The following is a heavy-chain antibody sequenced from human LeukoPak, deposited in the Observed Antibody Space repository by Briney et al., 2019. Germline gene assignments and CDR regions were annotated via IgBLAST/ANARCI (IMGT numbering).Heavy chain of an antibody. D-gene: IGHD2-21*02. V-gene: IGHV3-21*01. J-gene: IGHJ4*02. CDR1: GFTFSSYS. Sequence: GGSLRLSCAASGFTFSSYSMNWVRQAPGKGLEWVSSISSSGTYTYYADSVKGRFTISRDNAKNSLHLQMNSLRAEDTAVYYCARDYTAPLDYWGQGTLVTVSS. CDR3: ARDYTAPLDY. CDR2: ISSSGTYT.